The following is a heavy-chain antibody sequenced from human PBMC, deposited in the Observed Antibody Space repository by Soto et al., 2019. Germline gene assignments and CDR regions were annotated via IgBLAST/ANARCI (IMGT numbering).Heavy chain of an antibody. V-gene: IGHV5-51*01. CDR2: MYPGDSDT. J-gene: IGHJ6*02. CDR1: GYNFSTHW. Sequence: ESLQISCKGSGYNFSTHWIVWVRQTPGKGLECLGIMYPGDSDTRYSPSFQGQVTFSVDKSISTAYLQWSSLKASDTAIYYCARFRVPYYYYFGMDVWGQGTTVTVSS. CDR3: ARFRVPYYYYFGMDV.